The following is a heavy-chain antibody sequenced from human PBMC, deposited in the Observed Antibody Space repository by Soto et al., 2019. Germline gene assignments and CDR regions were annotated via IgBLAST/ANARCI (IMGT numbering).Heavy chain of an antibody. J-gene: IGHJ2*01. CDR2: LSWNSGSI. CDR1: GFTFDDYA. V-gene: IGHV3-9*01. D-gene: IGHD6-6*01. CDR3: AKDIYSSSSGDGYFDL. Sequence: EVRLVESGGGLVQPGRSLRLSCAVSGFTFDDYAMHWVRQAPGKGLEWVSGLSWNSGSIGYADSVKGRFTISRDNAKNXLYLQMNSLRAEATAFYYCAKDIYSSSSGDGYFDLWGRGTLVTVSS.